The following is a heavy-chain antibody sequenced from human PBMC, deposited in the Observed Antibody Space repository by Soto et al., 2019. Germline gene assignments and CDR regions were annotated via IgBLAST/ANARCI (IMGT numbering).Heavy chain of an antibody. D-gene: IGHD3-22*01. V-gene: IGHV3-23*01. CDR3: VKGSSGYYCPFDY. Sequence: EVQLLESGGGLVQSGGSLRLSCAASGFTFSSYAMSWVRQAPGKGLEWVSAISGSGDDTHYADSVKGRFTISRDNSKNTLYLQMNSLRAEDTAVYYCVKGSSGYYCPFDYWGQGTLVPVSS. J-gene: IGHJ4*02. CDR1: GFTFSSYA. CDR2: ISGSGDDT.